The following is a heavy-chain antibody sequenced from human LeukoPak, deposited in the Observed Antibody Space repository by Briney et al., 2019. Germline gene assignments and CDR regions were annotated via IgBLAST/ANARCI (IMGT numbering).Heavy chain of an antibody. Sequence: GASVKDSCKASGYTFIDYYIHWVRQAPGQGLEFLGWISPDSGGTNYPQKFQGRVTLTRDTSISTAYMELSRLRSDDTAVYYVVTLGATNFDYWGQGTLVTVSS. CDR1: GYTFIDYY. V-gene: IGHV1-2*02. CDR2: ISPDSGGT. CDR3: VTLGATNFDY. J-gene: IGHJ4*02. D-gene: IGHD1-26*01.